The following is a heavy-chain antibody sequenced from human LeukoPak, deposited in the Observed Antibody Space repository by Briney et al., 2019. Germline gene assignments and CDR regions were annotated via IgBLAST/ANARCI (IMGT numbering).Heavy chain of an antibody. CDR1: GFTFDDYG. V-gene: IGHV3-30*18. CDR2: ISYDGSNK. Sequence: PGGSLRLSCAASGFTFDDYGMSWVRQAPGKGLEWVAVISYDGSNKYYADSVKGRFTISRDNSKSTLYLQMNSLRAEDTAVYYCVKDGVPGYCSSTSCWVEAYYYYMDVWGKGTTVTISS. CDR3: VKDGVPGYCSSTSCWVEAYYYYMDV. J-gene: IGHJ6*03. D-gene: IGHD2-2*01.